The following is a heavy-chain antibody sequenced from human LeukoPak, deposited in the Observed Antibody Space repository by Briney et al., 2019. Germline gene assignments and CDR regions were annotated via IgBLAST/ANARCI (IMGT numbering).Heavy chain of an antibody. J-gene: IGHJ4*02. Sequence: PGGSLRLSCAASGFTFSNYWMHWVRQVPGKGLVWVSRINDDGSATFYADSVKGRFTISRDNAKNTLFLQINSLRAEDTAVYYCAKSKGLRYFDWFLFGYWGQGTLVAVSS. D-gene: IGHD3-9*01. V-gene: IGHV3-74*01. CDR1: GFTFSNYW. CDR3: AKSKGLRYFDWFLFGY. CDR2: INDDGSAT.